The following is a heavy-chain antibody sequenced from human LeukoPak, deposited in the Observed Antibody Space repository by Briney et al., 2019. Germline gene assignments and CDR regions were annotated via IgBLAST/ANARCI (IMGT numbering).Heavy chain of an antibody. CDR1: GFTFSSYG. CDR3: AKSGGGVVISYFQH. D-gene: IGHD3-3*01. Sequence: PGRSLRLSCAASGFTFSSYGMHWVRQAPGKGLEWVAVIWYDGSNKYYADSVKGRFTISRDNSKNTLYLQMNSLRAEDTAVYYCAKSGGGVVISYFQHWGQGTLVTVSS. V-gene: IGHV3-33*06. J-gene: IGHJ1*01. CDR2: IWYDGSNK.